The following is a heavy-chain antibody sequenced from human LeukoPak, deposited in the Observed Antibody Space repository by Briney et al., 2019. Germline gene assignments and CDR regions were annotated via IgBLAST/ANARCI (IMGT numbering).Heavy chain of an antibody. CDR1: GFSFSGYA. J-gene: IGHJ3*02. CDR3: AGGGSPHI. V-gene: IGHV4-4*07. D-gene: IGHD3-10*01. Sequence: PGGSLRLSCAVSGFSFSGYAMSWVRQPAGNAREWIGRLYTSGSPNYNPSLKSRVPMSLVTSMTQFSLKLNSVTAAQSAVYYCAGGGSPHIWGQGTMVTVSS. CDR2: LYTSGSP.